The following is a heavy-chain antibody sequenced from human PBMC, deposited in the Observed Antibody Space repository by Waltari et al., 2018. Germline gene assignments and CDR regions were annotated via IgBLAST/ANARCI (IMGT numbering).Heavy chain of an antibody. CDR2: TRMKSDNYAI. Sequence: EVQLVDPGGGLVQPGESLRLTWSPRGFPFSEHHMDWVRQAPGKGLEWVGRTRMKSDNYAIEYAASMNGRFTISRDDSKNSLYLQMNSLQTDDTAVYYCARDFWGTGDSWGQGTLVTVSS. CDR3: ARDFWGTGDS. J-gene: IGHJ4*02. V-gene: IGHV3-72*01. CDR1: GFPFSEHH. D-gene: IGHD3-16*01.